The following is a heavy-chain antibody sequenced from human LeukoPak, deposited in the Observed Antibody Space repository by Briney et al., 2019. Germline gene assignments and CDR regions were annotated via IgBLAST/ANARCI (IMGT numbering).Heavy chain of an antibody. CDR2: ISGSGGST. D-gene: IGHD6-13*01. J-gene: IGHJ5*02. CDR3: AKGGAAAAPGPWFDP. Sequence: GGSLRLSCAASGFTFSSYAMSWVREAPGKRLEWVSAISGSGGSTYYADSVKGQLTISRDNSKNTLYLQMNSLRAEDTAVYYCAKGGAAAAPGPWFDPWGQGTLVTVSS. CDR1: GFTFSSYA. V-gene: IGHV3-23*01.